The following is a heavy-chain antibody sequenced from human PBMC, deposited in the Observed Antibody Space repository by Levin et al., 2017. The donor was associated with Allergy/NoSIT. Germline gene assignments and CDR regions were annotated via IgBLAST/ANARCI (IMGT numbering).Heavy chain of an antibody. CDR2: MHYSGTA. Sequence: SETLSLTCNVSGGTLSSTSHFWGWVRQSPGKGLQWIGSMHYSGTAYYTPSLKSRVTISMDTSKNQFFLRLTSVTAADTAIYYCSRSLETAMAPYYSDYWGQGTLVTVSS. D-gene: IGHD5-18*01. V-gene: IGHV4-39*07. CDR1: GGTLSSTSHF. CDR3: SRSLETAMAPYYSDY. J-gene: IGHJ4*02.